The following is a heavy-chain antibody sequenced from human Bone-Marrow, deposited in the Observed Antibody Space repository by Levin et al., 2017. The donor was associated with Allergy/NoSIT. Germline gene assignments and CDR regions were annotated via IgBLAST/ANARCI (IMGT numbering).Heavy chain of an antibody. V-gene: IGHV3-30-3*01. Sequence: PGGSLRLSCAASGFMFSSYGMHWVRQAPGKGLEWLAVMSYDGSKESYADSVKGRFTISRDNSKNTLYLQMNSLTAEDTAVYFCARERNPMVEYYFDYWGQGNLVTVSS. CDR2: MSYDGSKE. D-gene: IGHD3-10*01. J-gene: IGHJ4*02. CDR3: ARERNPMVEYYFDY. CDR1: GFMFSSYG.